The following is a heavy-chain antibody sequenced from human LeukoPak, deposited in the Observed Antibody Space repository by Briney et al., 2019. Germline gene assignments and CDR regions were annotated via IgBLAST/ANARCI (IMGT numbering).Heavy chain of an antibody. CDR2: ISAYNGNT. V-gene: IGHV1-18*01. CDR1: GYTFTSYG. Sequence: ASVNVSCKASGYTFTSYGISWVRQAPGQGLEWMGWISAYNGNTNYAQQLQGRVTMTTETSTSTAYMELRSLRSDDTAVYYCAREGPSIVGTTGSYYYYYMDVWGKGTTVTVSS. CDR3: AREGPSIVGTTGSYYYYYMDV. J-gene: IGHJ6*03. D-gene: IGHD1-26*01.